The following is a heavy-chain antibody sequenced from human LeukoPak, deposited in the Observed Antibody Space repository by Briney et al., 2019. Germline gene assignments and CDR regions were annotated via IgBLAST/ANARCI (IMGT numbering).Heavy chain of an antibody. Sequence: PGGSLRLSCAASGFTFSSYSMNWVRQAPGKGLEWVSYISSSSSTIYYADSVKGRFTISRDNAKNSLYLQMSSLRAEDTAVYYCARNLPHSGTPPSGRWGQGTLVTVSS. J-gene: IGHJ4*02. CDR1: GFTFSSYS. V-gene: IGHV3-48*01. CDR2: ISSSSSTI. D-gene: IGHD1-7*01. CDR3: ARNLPHSGTPPSGR.